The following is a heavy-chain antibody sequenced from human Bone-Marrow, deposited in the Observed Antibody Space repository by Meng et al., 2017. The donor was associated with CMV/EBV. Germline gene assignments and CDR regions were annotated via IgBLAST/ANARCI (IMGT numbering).Heavy chain of an antibody. J-gene: IGHJ6*02. CDR3: ARDNVVWFGDPGGMDV. D-gene: IGHD3-10*01. CDR2: IYYSGST. CDR1: GGSISSYY. Sequence: ESLKISCTVSGGSISSYYWSWIRQPPGKGLEWIGYIYYSGSTNYNPSLKSRVTISVDTSKNQFSLKLSSVTAADTAVYYCARDNVVWFGDPGGMDVWGQGTTVPVSS. V-gene: IGHV4-59*01.